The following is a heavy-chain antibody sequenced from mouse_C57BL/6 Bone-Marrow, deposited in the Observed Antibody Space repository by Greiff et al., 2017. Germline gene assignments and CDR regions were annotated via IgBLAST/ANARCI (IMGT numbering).Heavy chain of an antibody. V-gene: IGHV6-6*01. D-gene: IGHD1-1*01. CDR3: TRYYGSSTGKNYFDY. CDR1: GFTFSDAW. J-gene: IGHJ2*01. CDR2: IRNKANNHAT. Sequence: DVMLVESGGGLVQPGGSMKFSCPASGFTFSDAWMDWVRQSPEKGLEWVAEIRNKANNHATYYAESVKGRFTTSSDDSKSSVYLQMNSVRAEETGIYSCTRYYGSSTGKNYFDYWGQGTTLTVSS.